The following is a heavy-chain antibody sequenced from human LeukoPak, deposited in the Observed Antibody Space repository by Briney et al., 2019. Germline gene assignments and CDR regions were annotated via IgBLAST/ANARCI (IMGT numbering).Heavy chain of an antibody. J-gene: IGHJ4*02. CDR2: ISSNGGST. Sequence: PGGSLRLSCSASGFTFSSYVIHWVRQAPGKGLEYVSAISSNGGSTYYADSVKGRFTISRDNSKNTLYLPMSSLRVDDTAVYYCVRKMGTIRTFDYWGQGTLVAVSS. D-gene: IGHD5-24*01. CDR1: GFTFSSYV. V-gene: IGHV3-64D*06. CDR3: VRKMGTIRTFDY.